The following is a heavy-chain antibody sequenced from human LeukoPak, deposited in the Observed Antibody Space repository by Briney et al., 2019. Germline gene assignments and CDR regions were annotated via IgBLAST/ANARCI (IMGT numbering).Heavy chain of an antibody. Sequence: GGSLRLSCAVSGFTFSNYGMTWVRQAPGKGLEWVSYISTSSSTIYYADSVKGRFTIPRDNAKDSLYLQMNSLRAEDTAVYYCARVPSGYTLGYGYYYYYMDVWGKGTTVTVSS. CDR2: ISTSSSTI. CDR1: GFTFSNYG. J-gene: IGHJ6*03. CDR3: ARVPSGYTLGYGYYYYYMDV. D-gene: IGHD5-18*01. V-gene: IGHV3-48*04.